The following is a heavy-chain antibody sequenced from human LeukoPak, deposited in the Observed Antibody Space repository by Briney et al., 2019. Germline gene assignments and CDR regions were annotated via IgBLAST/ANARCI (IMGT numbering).Heavy chain of an antibody. CDR1: EFTFSSYG. J-gene: IGHJ4*02. Sequence: GGSLRLSCAASEFTFSSYGMHWVRQAPGKGLEWVSYISSSGSTIYYADSVKGRFTISRDNAKNSLYLQMNSLRAEDTAVYYCARGIAVAGMPFDYWGQGTLVTVSS. V-gene: IGHV3-48*04. CDR2: ISSSGSTI. CDR3: ARGIAVAGMPFDY. D-gene: IGHD6-19*01.